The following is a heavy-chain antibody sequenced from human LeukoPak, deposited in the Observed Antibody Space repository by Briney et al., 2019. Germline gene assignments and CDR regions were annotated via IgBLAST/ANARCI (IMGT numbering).Heavy chain of an antibody. CDR3: ARTYYHDGSGFYPDY. CDR2: IAYDGSNK. D-gene: IGHD3-22*01. CDR1: GFTFSSYG. J-gene: IGHJ4*02. V-gene: IGHV3-30*03. Sequence: GGSLRLSCAASGFTFSSYGMHWVRQAPGKGLEWVAIIAYDGSNKYYADSVRGRFTISRDNFKHTLYLHMNSLRGEDTAVYYCARTYYHDGSGFYPDYWGQGTLVTVSS.